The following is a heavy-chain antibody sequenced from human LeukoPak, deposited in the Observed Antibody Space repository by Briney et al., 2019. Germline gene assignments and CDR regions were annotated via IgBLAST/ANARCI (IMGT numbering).Heavy chain of an antibody. CDR1: GFTFDDYA. J-gene: IGHJ4*02. D-gene: IGHD2-2*02. V-gene: IGHV3-9*03. CDR3: AKGQYQLLYLLSFDY. Sequence: GGSLRLSCAASGFTFDDYAMHWVRQAPGKGLEWVSGISWNSGSIGYADSVKGRFTISRDNAKNSLYLQMNSLRAEDMALYYCAKGQYQLLYLLSFDYWGQGTLVTVSS. CDR2: ISWNSGSI.